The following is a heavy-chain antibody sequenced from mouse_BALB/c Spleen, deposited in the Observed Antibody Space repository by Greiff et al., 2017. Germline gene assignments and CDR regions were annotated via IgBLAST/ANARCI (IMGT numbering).Heavy chain of an antibody. J-gene: IGHJ3*01. D-gene: IGHD1-1*01. V-gene: IGHV5-4*02. CDR3: ARDEGYYGSISFAY. CDR2: ISDGGSYT. CDR1: GFTFSDYY. Sequence: EVKLVESGGGLVKPGGSLKLSCAASGFTFSDYYMYWVRQTPEKRLEWVATISDGGSYTYHPDSVKGRFTISRDNAKNNLYLQMSSLKSEDTAMYYCARDEGYYGSISFAYWGQGTLVTVSA.